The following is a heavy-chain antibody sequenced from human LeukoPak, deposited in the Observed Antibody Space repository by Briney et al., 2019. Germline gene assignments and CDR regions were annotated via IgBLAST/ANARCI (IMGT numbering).Heavy chain of an antibody. V-gene: IGHV3-11*04. D-gene: IGHD2-8*01. J-gene: IGHJ3*02. CDR3: ARRSAYYAFDI. CDR1: GFTFSDYY. CDR2: MSISGTITII. Sequence: GGSLRLSCAASGFTFSDYYMSWIRQAPGKGLEWVSYMSISGTITIIYYADSVKGRFTISRDDAKNSLYLQMNSLRAEDTAVYYCARRSAYYAFDIWGQGTMVTVSS.